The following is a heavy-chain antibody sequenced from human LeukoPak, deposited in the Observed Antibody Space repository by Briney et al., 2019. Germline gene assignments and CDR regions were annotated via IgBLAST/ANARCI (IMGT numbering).Heavy chain of an antibody. Sequence: SETLSLTCTVSGGSISSYYWSWIRQPPGKGLEWIGYIYYSGSTNYNPSLKSRVTISVDTSKNQFSLKLSSVTAADTAVYYCARYPGGYGDYGFDYWGQGTLVTVST. CDR3: ARYPGGYGDYGFDY. V-gene: IGHV4-59*01. D-gene: IGHD4-17*01. CDR2: IYYSGST. CDR1: GGSISSYY. J-gene: IGHJ4*02.